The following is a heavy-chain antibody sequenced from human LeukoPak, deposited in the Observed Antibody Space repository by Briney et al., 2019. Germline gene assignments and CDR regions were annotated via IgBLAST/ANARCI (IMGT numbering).Heavy chain of an antibody. Sequence: SETLSLTSAVSLGALTSSYYWTCVRQSPGGGLEWIGEVSHSGSTNYNPSLRSRVTISVDKSKDKFSLTLTSLIAADTAVYYCARDRHTLTSAAPGGFDVWGQGTTVTVSS. J-gene: IGHJ6*02. CDR3: ARDRHTLTSAAPGGFDV. CDR1: LGALTSSYY. V-gene: IGHV4-4*02. CDR2: VSHSGST. D-gene: IGHD1-1*01.